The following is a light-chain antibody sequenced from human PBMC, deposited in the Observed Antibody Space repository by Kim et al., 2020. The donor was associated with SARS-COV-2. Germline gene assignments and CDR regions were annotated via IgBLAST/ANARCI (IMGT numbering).Light chain of an antibody. CDR3: QQYYSYPPS. CDR2: AAS. J-gene: IGKJ4*01. V-gene: IGKV1-8*01. Sequence: AIQMTQSPSSFSASTGDRVAITCRASQGISSYLAWYQQKPGKAPKLLIYAASTLQSGVPSRFSGSGSGTDFTLTISCLQSEDFATYYCQQYYSYPPSFGGGTKVDIK. CDR1: QGISSY.